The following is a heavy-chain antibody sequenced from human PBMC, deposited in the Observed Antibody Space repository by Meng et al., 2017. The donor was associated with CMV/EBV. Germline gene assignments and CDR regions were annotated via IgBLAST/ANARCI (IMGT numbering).Heavy chain of an antibody. V-gene: IGHV3-48*03. Sequence: GGSLRLSCAASGFTFSSYEMNWVRQAPGKGLEWVSYISSSGSTIYYADSVKGRFTISRDNAKNSLYLQMNSLRAEDTAVYYCASLSWWGSSRYGDAFDIWGQGTMVTVSS. D-gene: IGHD6-13*01. J-gene: IGHJ3*02. CDR2: ISSSGSTI. CDR1: GFTFSSYE. CDR3: ASLSWWGSSRYGDAFDI.